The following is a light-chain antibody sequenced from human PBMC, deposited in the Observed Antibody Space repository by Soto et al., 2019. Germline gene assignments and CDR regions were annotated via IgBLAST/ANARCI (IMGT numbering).Light chain of an antibody. CDR2: DAS. CDR1: QSINTR. CDR3: QQYESLPLT. Sequence: DIQMTQSPSTLSSSVGDRVTITCRATQSINTRLAWYQQKPGKAPKLLIYDASDLETGVPSRFSGSGSGTGFTFTISSLQPEDFATYYCQQYESLPLTFGQGTRLEIK. J-gene: IGKJ5*01. V-gene: IGKV1-33*01.